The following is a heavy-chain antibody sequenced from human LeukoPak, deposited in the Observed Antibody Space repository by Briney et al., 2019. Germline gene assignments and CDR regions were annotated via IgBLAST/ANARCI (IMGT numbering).Heavy chain of an antibody. Sequence: PGGSLRLSCAASGFTFSSYWMSWVRQAPGKGLEWVGNIKEDGREKYFVDSVKGRFTISRDNAKNSLYLQMNSLRAEDTAVYYCARDSRSTLQGSGDYQIMDVWGKGTTVTVSS. V-gene: IGHV3-7*01. J-gene: IGHJ6*04. CDR2: IKEDGREK. CDR3: ARDSRSTLQGSGDYQIMDV. D-gene: IGHD4-17*01. CDR1: GFTFSSYW.